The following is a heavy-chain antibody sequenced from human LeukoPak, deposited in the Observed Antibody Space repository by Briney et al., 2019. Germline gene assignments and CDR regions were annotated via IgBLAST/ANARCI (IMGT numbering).Heavy chain of an antibody. D-gene: IGHD6-13*01. Sequence: GGSLRLSCAASGFTFNSYAMSWVRQAPEKGLEWVATISGSGGGTYYADSLKGRFTISRDNSKNTLYLQMNSLRADDTAVYYCAKDWPSEWQQLPDYDAFDIWGQGTMVTVSS. CDR3: AKDWPSEWQQLPDYDAFDI. CDR1: GFTFNSYA. CDR2: ISGSGGGT. J-gene: IGHJ3*02. V-gene: IGHV3-23*01.